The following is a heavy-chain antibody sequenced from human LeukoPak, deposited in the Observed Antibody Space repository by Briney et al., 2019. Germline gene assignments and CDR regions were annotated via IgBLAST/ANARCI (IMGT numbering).Heavy chain of an antibody. Sequence: SETLSHTCTVSGGSISSYYWSWIRQPPGKGLEWIGYIYYSGSTNCNPSVKSRVAMSVDTSEKQFSLKLSSLTAADTAVYYCARGGTAVIAPYAFDIWGQGTMVTVSS. CDR3: ARGGTAVIAPYAFDI. V-gene: IGHV4-59*13. CDR2: IYYSGST. CDR1: GGSISSYY. J-gene: IGHJ3*02. D-gene: IGHD4-23*01.